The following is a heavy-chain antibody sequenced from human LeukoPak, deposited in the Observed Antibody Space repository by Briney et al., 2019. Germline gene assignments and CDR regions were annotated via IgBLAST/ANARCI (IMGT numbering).Heavy chain of an antibody. V-gene: IGHV1-2*02. CDR3: ARHGRTGYWFDP. D-gene: IGHD3/OR15-3a*01. CDR2: INPNSGGT. Sequence: ASVKVSCKASGYTFTGYYMHWVRQAPGQGLEWMGWINPNSGGTNYARKFQGRVTMTRDTSISTAYMELSRLRSDDTAVYYCARHGRTGYWFDPWGQGTLVTVSS. CDR1: GYTFTGYY. J-gene: IGHJ5*02.